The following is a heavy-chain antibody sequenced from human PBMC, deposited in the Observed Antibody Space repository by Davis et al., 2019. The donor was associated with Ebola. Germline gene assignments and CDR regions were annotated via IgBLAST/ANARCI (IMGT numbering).Heavy chain of an antibody. J-gene: IGHJ6*02. CDR1: GYTFTNYY. CDR2: INPSAGYT. CDR3: ARDGPDYYGLDV. V-gene: IGHV1-46*01. Sequence: ASVKVSCKAFGYTFTNYYLHWVRQAPGQGLEWMGVINPSAGYTNYAQTFQGRVTITRDTSRSTVYMEVIRLRSEDTAVYYCARDGPDYYGLDVWGQGTAVTVSS.